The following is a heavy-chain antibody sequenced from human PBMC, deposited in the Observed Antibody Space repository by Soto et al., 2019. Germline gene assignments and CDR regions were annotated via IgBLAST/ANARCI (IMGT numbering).Heavy chain of an antibody. Sequence: EVQLVESGGGLVQPGRSLTLSCVASGFSFDDFAMHWVRQAPRKGLEWVSSISWNSGRIGYADTVKGRFTISRDNAENSLYLQMNSLRVEGTALYYCAKDLDTAMSMGYGMDVWGQGTTVTVAS. CDR2: ISWNSGRI. J-gene: IGHJ6*02. CDR3: AKDLDTAMSMGYGMDV. CDR1: GFSFDDFA. V-gene: IGHV3-9*01. D-gene: IGHD5-18*01.